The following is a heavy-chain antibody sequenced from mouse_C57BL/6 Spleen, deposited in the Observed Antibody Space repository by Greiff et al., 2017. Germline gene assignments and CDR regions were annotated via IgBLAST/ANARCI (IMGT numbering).Heavy chain of an antibody. V-gene: IGHV5-6*01. D-gene: IGHD3-3*01. CDR1: GFTFSSYG. Sequence: EVQLQESGGDLVKPGGSLKLSCAASGFTFSSYGMSWVRQTPDKRLEWVATISSGGSYTYYPDSVKGRFTISRDNAKNTLYLQMSSLKSEDTAMYYCARRGRDYYAMDYWGKGTSVTVSS. J-gene: IGHJ4*01. CDR2: ISSGGSYT. CDR3: ARRGRDYYAMDY.